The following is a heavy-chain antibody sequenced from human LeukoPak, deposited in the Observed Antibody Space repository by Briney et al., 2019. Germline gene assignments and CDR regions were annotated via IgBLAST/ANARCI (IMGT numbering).Heavy chain of an antibody. CDR2: INSDGSST. J-gene: IGHJ4*02. V-gene: IGHV3-74*01. CDR1: GFTFSTYW. Sequence: GGSLRLSCAGSGFTFSTYWMYRVRQAPGKGLVWVSRINSDGSSTNYADSVKGRFTISRDNAKNTLYLQMNSLRAEDTAVYYCARDYCSGGSCYSFDYWGQGTLVTVSS. D-gene: IGHD2-15*01. CDR3: ARDYCSGGSCYSFDY.